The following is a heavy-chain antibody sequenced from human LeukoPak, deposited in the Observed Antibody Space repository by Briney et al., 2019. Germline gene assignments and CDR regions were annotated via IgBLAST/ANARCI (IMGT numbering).Heavy chain of an antibody. J-gene: IGHJ4*02. CDR2: IYSGDRT. Sequence: GGSLRLSCEASGISVRGSYMSWVRQAPGKGLEWVSVIYSGDRTYYAESVKGGCTISRDTSENTLYLQMNNLRGDDTARYYCTRDRTGTTWSENDYWGQGTLVTISS. CDR3: TRDRTGTTWSENDY. CDR1: GISVRGSY. V-gene: IGHV3-53*01. D-gene: IGHD6-13*01.